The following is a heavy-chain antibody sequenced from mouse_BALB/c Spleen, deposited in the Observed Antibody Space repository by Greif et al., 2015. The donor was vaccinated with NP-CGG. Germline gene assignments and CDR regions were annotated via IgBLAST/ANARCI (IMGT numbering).Heavy chain of an antibody. CDR2: IRLKSNNYAT. V-gene: IGHV6-6*02. CDR1: GFTFSNYW. J-gene: IGHJ1*01. Sequence: EVKLMESGGGLVQPGGSMKLSCVASGFTFSNYWMNWVRQSPEKGLEWVAEIRLKSNNYATHYAESVKGRFTISRDDSKSSVYLQMNNLRAEDTGIYYCTRYDWYFDVWGAGTTATVSS. CDR3: TRYDWYFDV.